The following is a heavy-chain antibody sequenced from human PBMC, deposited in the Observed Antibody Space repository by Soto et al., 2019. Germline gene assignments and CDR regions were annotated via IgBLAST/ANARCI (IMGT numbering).Heavy chain of an antibody. D-gene: IGHD2-2*02. Sequence: GASVKVSCKVSGYTLTELSMHWVRQAPGKGLEWMGGFDPEDGETIYAQKFQGRVTMTEDTSTDTAYMELSSLRSEDTAVYYCATEVKVVPAAIYAVDYWGQGTLVTVSS. CDR1: GYTLTELS. V-gene: IGHV1-24*01. CDR2: FDPEDGET. J-gene: IGHJ4*02. CDR3: ATEVKVVPAAIYAVDY.